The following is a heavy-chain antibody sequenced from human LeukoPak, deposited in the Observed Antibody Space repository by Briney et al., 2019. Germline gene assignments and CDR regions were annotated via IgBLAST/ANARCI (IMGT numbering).Heavy chain of an antibody. Sequence: GGSLRLSCAASGFTFSSYWMSWVRQAPGRGLEWVANIKQDGSEKYYVDSVKGRFTISRDNAKNSLYLQMSSLRAEDTAVYYCARGVVPAAPNYYYYYYMDVWGKGTTVTVSS. V-gene: IGHV3-7*01. J-gene: IGHJ6*03. CDR3: ARGVVPAAPNYYYYYYMDV. D-gene: IGHD2-2*01. CDR1: GFTFSSYW. CDR2: IKQDGSEK.